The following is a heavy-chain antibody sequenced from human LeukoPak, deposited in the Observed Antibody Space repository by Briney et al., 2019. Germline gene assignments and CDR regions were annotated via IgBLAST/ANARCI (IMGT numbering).Heavy chain of an antibody. CDR2: IYYSGST. V-gene: IGHV4-39*07. CDR1: GGSISSSSYY. J-gene: IGHJ3*02. D-gene: IGHD3-10*01. CDR3: AKSNGYGFVPI. Sequence: PSETLSLTCTVSGGSISSSSYYWGWYRQPPGKGLEWNGSIYYSGSTYYNPSLKRPVTITIYTYRNQFSLKLNSVTAADTAVYYCAKSNGYGFVPIWGQGTMVTVSS.